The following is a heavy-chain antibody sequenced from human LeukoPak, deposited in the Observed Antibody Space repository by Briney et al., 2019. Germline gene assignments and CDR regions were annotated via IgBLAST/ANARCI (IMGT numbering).Heavy chain of an antibody. CDR2: ISGSGGST. Sequence: QPGGSLRLSCAASGFTFSSYAMSWVRQAPGKGLEWVSAISGSGGSTYYADSVKGRFTISRDNSKNTLYLQMNSLRAEDTAVYYCAKVGPWGTRVFWYFDLWGRGTLVTVSS. J-gene: IGHJ2*01. CDR1: GFTFSSYA. V-gene: IGHV3-23*01. D-gene: IGHD3-16*01. CDR3: AKVGPWGTRVFWYFDL.